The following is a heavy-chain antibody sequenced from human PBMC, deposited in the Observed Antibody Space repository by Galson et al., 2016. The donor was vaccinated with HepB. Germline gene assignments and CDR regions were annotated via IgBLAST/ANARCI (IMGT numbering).Heavy chain of an antibody. CDR3: TRALVTTGDWMYYGMDV. J-gene: IGHJ6*02. Sequence: SLRLSCAASGFSFGDDGVSWFRQAPGKGLEWVAFIRSKTYSGTREYAASVQGRFTISRDDSKSIAYLQMKSLKIEDTAVYFCTRALVTTGDWMYYGMDVWGQGTTVTVSS. D-gene: IGHD3/OR15-3a*01. V-gene: IGHV3-49*03. CDR2: IRSKTYSGTR. CDR1: GFSFGDDG.